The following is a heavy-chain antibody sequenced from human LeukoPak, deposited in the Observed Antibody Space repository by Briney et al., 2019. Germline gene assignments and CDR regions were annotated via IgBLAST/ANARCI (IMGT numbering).Heavy chain of an antibody. J-gene: IGHJ5*02. Sequence: PGGSLRLSCAASGFTFSSYGMHWVRQAPGKGLEWVAVISYDGSNKYYADSVKGRFTISTDNSKNTLYPQMNSLRAEDTAVYYCARDSTFWSGYYTFDPWGQGTLVTVSS. CDR1: GFTFSSYG. D-gene: IGHD3-3*01. CDR3: ARDSTFWSGYYTFDP. V-gene: IGHV3-30*19. CDR2: ISYDGSNK.